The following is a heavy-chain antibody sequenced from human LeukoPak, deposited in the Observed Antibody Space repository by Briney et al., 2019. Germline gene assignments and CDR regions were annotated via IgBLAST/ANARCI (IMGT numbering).Heavy chain of an antibody. V-gene: IGHV4-34*01. CDR1: GGSFSGYY. CDR3: ARAYYYDSSGYYGSVRHYYGMDV. D-gene: IGHD3-22*01. J-gene: IGHJ6*02. CDR2: INHSGST. Sequence: SETLSLTCAVYGGSFSGYYWSWIRQPPGKGLEWIGEINHSGSTNYNPSLKSRVTISVDTSKNQFSLKLSSVTAAETAVYYCARAYYYDSSGYYGSVRHYYGMDVWGQGTTVTVSS.